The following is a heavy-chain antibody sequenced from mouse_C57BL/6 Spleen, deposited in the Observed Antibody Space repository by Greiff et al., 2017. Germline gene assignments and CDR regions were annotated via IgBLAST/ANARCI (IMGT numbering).Heavy chain of an antibody. J-gene: IGHJ4*01. V-gene: IGHV5-17*01. Sequence: VHLVESGGGLVKPGGSLKLSCAASGFTFSDYGMHWVRQAPEKGLEWVAYISSGSSTIYYADTVKGRFTISRDNAKNTLFLQMTSLRSEDTAMYYCAKITTATSYYAMDYWGQGTSVTVSS. CDR3: AKITTATSYYAMDY. D-gene: IGHD1-2*01. CDR1: GFTFSDYG. CDR2: ISSGSSTI.